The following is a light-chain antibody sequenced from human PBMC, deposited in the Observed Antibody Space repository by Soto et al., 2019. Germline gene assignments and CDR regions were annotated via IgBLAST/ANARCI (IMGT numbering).Light chain of an antibody. CDR2: EVS. CDR3: SSFTSSRAYV. J-gene: IGLJ1*01. V-gene: IGLV2-14*01. Sequence: QSVLTQPASVSGSPGQSITISCTGTSSDDGGYNYVSWYQQQSGKAPKLMIHEVSNRPSVVSNRFSGSTSGNTASLTISGLQAEDEADYYCSSFTSSRAYVFGIGTKVTVL. CDR1: SSDDGGYNY.